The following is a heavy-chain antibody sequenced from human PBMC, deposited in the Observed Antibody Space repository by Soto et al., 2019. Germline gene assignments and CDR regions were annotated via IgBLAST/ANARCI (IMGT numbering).Heavy chain of an antibody. Sequence: SETLSLTCTVSGGSISSGDYYWSWIRQLPGKGLEWIGYIYCSGSTYYNPSLKSRVTISVDTSKNQFSLRLSSVTAADTAVYYCARASPVLTAVWGQGTTVTVSS. J-gene: IGHJ6*02. D-gene: IGHD3-10*01. CDR1: GGSISSGDYY. V-gene: IGHV4-30-4*01. CDR2: IYCSGST. CDR3: ARASPVLTAV.